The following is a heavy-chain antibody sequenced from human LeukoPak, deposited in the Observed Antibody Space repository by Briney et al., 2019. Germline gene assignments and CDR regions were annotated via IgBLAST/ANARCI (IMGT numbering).Heavy chain of an antibody. CDR3: ARAGAAGQHPVDY. Sequence: SVKVSCKASGGTFSSYAISWVRQAPGQGLEWMGRIIPILGTANYAQKFQGRVTITTDESTSTAYMELSSLRSEDTAVYYCARAGAAGQHPVDYWGQGTLVTVSS. D-gene: IGHD6-13*01. CDR1: GGTFSSYA. V-gene: IGHV1-69*11. J-gene: IGHJ4*02. CDR2: IIPILGTA.